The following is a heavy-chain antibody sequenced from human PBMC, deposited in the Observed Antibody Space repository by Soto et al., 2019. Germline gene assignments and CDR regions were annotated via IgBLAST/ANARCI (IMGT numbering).Heavy chain of an antibody. Sequence: ASVKVSCKASGYTFTSYAMHWVRQAPGQRLEWMGWINAGNGNTKYSQKLQGRVTITRDTSTSTAYMELRSLRSDDTAVYYCARGVGSGSYYNQYNWFDPWGQGTLVTVSS. CDR1: GYTFTSYA. D-gene: IGHD3-10*01. CDR2: INAGNGNT. CDR3: ARGVGSGSYYNQYNWFDP. J-gene: IGHJ5*02. V-gene: IGHV1-3*01.